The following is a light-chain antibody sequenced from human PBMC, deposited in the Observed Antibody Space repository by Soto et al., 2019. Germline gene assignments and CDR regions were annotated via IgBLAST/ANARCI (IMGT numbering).Light chain of an antibody. Sequence: QLVLTQPPSVSGAPGQRVTISCTGSSSNIGAGFDVHWYQQLPGTAPKLLIYANGNRPSGVPDRFSGSKSGASASLAITGLQAEDEADYYCQSYDSSLVVFGGGTKVTVL. CDR3: QSYDSSLVV. CDR2: ANG. J-gene: IGLJ2*01. V-gene: IGLV1-40*01. CDR1: SSNIGAGFD.